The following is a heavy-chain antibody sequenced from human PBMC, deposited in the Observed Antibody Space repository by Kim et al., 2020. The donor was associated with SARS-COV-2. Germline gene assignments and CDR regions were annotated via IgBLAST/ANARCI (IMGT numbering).Heavy chain of an antibody. CDR1: GFSFSSYG. J-gene: IGHJ5*02. D-gene: IGHD1-1*01. Sequence: GGSLRLSCAASGFSFSSYGMQWVRQAPGRGLEWVAVISYDGSHANYADSVKGRFTISRDNSKNTLYLETNSLKVDDTAVYYCARDLTTGTTNWLDPWGQGTLVIVSS. CDR3: ARDLTTGTTNWLDP. CDR2: ISYDGSHA. V-gene: IGHV3-33*01.